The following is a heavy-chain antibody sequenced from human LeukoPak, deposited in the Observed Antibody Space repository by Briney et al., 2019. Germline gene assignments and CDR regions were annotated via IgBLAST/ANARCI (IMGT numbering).Heavy chain of an antibody. J-gene: IGHJ4*02. D-gene: IGHD3-3*01. Sequence: ASVKVSCKASGYTFTSYDINWVRQATGQGLEWMGWMNPNSGNTGYAQKFQGRVTMTRNTSTSTAYMELRSLRSDDTAVYYCARSRTVAYYDFWSGYYTAFDYWGQGTLVTVSS. V-gene: IGHV1-8*01. CDR2: MNPNSGNT. CDR3: ARSRTVAYYDFWSGYYTAFDY. CDR1: GYTFTSYD.